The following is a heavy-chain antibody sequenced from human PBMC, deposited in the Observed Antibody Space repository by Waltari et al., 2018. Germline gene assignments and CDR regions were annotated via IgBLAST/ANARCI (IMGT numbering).Heavy chain of an antibody. CDR1: GGTFSSYA. CDR2: ISPIVGTA. CDR3: AGGSRGLGY. V-gene: IGHV1-69*04. Sequence: QVQLVQSGAEVKKPGSSVKVSCKASGGTFSSYAISWVRQAPGQGLEWMGRISPIVGTANDEEKFQGRVTITADKSTSTAYMELGSLGSEDTAVYYCAGGSRGLGYWGQGTLVTVSS. J-gene: IGHJ4*02. D-gene: IGHD3-10*01.